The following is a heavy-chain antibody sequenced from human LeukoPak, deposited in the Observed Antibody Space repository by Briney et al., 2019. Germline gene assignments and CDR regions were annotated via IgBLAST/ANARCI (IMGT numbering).Heavy chain of an antibody. Sequence: GGSLRLSCAASGFTFSSYDMHWVRQATGKGLEWVSAIGTAGDTYYPGSVKGRFTISRENAKNSLYLQMNSLRAGDTAVYYCARVHTYYSGMDVWGQGTTVTVSS. CDR3: ARVHTYYSGMDV. CDR1: GFTFSSYD. CDR2: IGTAGDT. J-gene: IGHJ6*02. V-gene: IGHV3-13*01. D-gene: IGHD3-16*01.